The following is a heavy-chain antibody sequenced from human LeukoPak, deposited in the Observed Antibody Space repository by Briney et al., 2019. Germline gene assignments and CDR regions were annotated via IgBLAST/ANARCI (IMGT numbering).Heavy chain of an antibody. D-gene: IGHD3-16*02. J-gene: IGHJ6*03. CDR2: INHSGST. CDR3: ARVGMITFGGVIAYYYYYYMDV. V-gene: IGHV4-34*01. Sequence: KPSETLSLTCAVYGGSFSGYYWSWIRQPPGKGLEWIGEINHSGSTNYNPSLKSRVTISVDTSKSQFSLKLSSVTAADTAVYYCARVGMITFGGVIAYYYYYYMDVWGKGTTVTVSS. CDR1: GGSFSGYY.